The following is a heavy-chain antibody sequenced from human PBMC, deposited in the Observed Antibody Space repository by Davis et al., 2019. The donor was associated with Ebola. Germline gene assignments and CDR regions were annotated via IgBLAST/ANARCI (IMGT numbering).Heavy chain of an antibody. CDR2: ISSSGSTI. Sequence: GESLKISCAASGFTFSDYYMSWIRQAPGKGLEWVSYISSSGSTIYYADSVKGRFTISRDNSKNTLYLQMNSLRAEDTAVYYCAKDLGSSGWYYFDYWGQGTLVTVSS. CDR1: GFTFSDYY. D-gene: IGHD6-19*01. J-gene: IGHJ4*02. CDR3: AKDLGSSGWYYFDY. V-gene: IGHV3-11*04.